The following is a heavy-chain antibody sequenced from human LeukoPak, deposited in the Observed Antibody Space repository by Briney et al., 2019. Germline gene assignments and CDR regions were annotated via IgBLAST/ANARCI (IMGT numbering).Heavy chain of an antibody. D-gene: IGHD3-10*01. J-gene: IGHJ6*02. V-gene: IGHV4-34*01. CDR1: GGSFSGYY. CDR2: INHSGST. CDR3: ARRTIWFGELLGYYYYGMDV. Sequence: SETLSLTCAVYGGSFSGYYWGWIRQPPGKGLEWIGEINHSGSTNYNPSLKSRVTISVDTSKNQFSLKLSSATAADTAVYYCARRTIWFGELLGYYYYGMDVWGQGTTVTVSS.